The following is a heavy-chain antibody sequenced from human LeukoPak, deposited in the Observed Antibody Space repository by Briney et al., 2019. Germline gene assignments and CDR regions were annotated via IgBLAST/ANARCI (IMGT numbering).Heavy chain of an antibody. CDR1: GFTVSSNY. Sequence: KPGGSLRLSCAASGFTVSSNYMSWVRQAPGKGLEWVSYISSSGSTIYYADSVKGRFTISRDNAKNSLYLQMNSLRAEDTAVYYCARDHSGYSSSWYDYWGQGTLVTVSS. J-gene: IGHJ4*02. D-gene: IGHD6-13*01. CDR2: ISSSGSTI. V-gene: IGHV3-11*04. CDR3: ARDHSGYSSSWYDY.